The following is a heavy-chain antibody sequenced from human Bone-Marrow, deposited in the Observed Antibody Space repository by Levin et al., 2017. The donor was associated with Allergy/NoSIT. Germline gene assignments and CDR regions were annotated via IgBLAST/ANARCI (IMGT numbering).Heavy chain of an antibody. CDR2: ISSSGSTI. D-gene: IGHD6-19*01. CDR3: ARGGSSGWRRGAFDI. CDR1: GFTFSDYY. V-gene: IGHV3-11*01. J-gene: IGHJ3*02. Sequence: LSLTCAASGFTFSDYYMSWIRQAPGKGLEWVSYISSSGSTIYYADSVKGRFTISRDNAKKSLYLQMNSLRAEDTAVYYCARGGSSGWRRGAFDIWGQGTMVTVSS.